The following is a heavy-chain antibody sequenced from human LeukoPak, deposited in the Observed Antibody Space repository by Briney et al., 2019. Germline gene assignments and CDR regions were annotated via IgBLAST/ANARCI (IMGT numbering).Heavy chain of an antibody. D-gene: IGHD3-22*01. Sequence: SETLSLTCTVSGGSVSSGRYYWSWIRQPPGKGLEWIGYIYYSGSTNYNPSLKSRVTISVDTSKNQFSLKLSSVTAADTAVYYCARVPYYYDSSGWYYYYGMDVWGQGTTVTVSS. J-gene: IGHJ6*02. CDR1: GGSVSSGRYY. V-gene: IGHV4-61*01. CDR2: IYYSGST. CDR3: ARVPYYYDSSGWYYYYGMDV.